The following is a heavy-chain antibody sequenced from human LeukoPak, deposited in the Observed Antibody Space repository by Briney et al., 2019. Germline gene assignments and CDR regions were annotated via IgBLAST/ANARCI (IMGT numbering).Heavy chain of an antibody. D-gene: IGHD1-1*01. J-gene: IGHJ6*02. CDR3: ARSRSGGYYYYYGMDV. V-gene: IGHV4-34*01. CDR1: GGSFSGYY. Sequence: SETLSLTCAVYGGSFSGYYWSWIRQPPGKGLEWVGEMNNSGSTNYNPSLKSRVTISVDTSKNQFSLKLSSVTAADTAVYYCARSRSGGYYYYYGMDVWGQGTTVTVSS. CDR2: MNNSGST.